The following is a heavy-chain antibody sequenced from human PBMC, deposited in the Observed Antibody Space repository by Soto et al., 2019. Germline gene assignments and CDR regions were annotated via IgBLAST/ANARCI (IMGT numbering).Heavy chain of an antibody. D-gene: IGHD4-17*01. V-gene: IGHV3-23*01. Sequence: PVGSLILSCDASGFAFRDYAMTWVRQAPGKGLEWVSGVSGTGGSAYYADSVKGRFTISRDKSTNTLYLHMNSLRAEDTAVYYCARGSAYSDYDLEYWGQGTLVTVSS. CDR1: GFAFRDYA. CDR2: VSGTGGSA. CDR3: ARGSAYSDYDLEY. J-gene: IGHJ4*02.